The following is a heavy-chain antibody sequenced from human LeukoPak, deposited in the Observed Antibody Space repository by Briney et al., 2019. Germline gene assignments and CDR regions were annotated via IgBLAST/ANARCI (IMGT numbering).Heavy chain of an antibody. D-gene: IGHD2-21*02. CDR2: IYSGGST. Sequence: GGSLRLSCAASGFTVSSNYMSWVRQAPGKGLEWVSVIYSGGSTYYADSVKGRFTISRDNSKNTLYLQMNSLRAEDTAVYYCARDRDCGGDCYPPYFQHWGQGTLVTVSS. CDR3: ARDRDCGGDCYPPYFQH. J-gene: IGHJ1*01. CDR1: GFTVSSNY. V-gene: IGHV3-53*01.